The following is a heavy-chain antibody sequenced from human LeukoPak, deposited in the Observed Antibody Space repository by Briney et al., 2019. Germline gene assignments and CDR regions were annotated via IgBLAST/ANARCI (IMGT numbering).Heavy chain of an antibody. CDR1: GGSISSSSYY. D-gene: IGHD3-16*01. CDR2: IYYSGST. V-gene: IGHV4-39*07. J-gene: IGHJ4*02. Sequence: SETLSLTCTVSGGSISSSSYYWGWIRQPPGKGLEWIGSIYYSGSTYYNPSLKSRVTISVDTSKNQFSLKLSSVTAADTAVYYCARTFWGTYIDYWGQGTLVTVSS. CDR3: ARTFWGTYIDY.